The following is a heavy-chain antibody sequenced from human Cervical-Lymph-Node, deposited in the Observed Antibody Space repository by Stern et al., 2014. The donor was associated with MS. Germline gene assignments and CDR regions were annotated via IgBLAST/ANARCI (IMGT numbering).Heavy chain of an antibody. CDR3: ARGVTAVTNYVPNWCFDL. J-gene: IGHJ2*01. D-gene: IGHD4-11*01. V-gene: IGHV4-39*02. CDR2: VYYSGIT. CDR1: GGSITNRDY. Sequence: QLQLQESGPGLVKPSETLSLTCTVSGGSITNRDYWGWIRQSPGKGLEWIGSVYYSGITYSRPSLKSRATISLDTSKNHFSLKLTLVPATDTAVYFCARGVTAVTNYVPNWCFDLWGRGTLVTVSS.